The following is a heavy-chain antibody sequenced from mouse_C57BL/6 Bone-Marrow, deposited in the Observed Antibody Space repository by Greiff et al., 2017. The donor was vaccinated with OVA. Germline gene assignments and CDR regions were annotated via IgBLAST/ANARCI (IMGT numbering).Heavy chain of an antibody. J-gene: IGHJ3*01. V-gene: IGHV1-26*01. CDR2: INPNNGGT. Sequence: EVQLQQSGPELVKPGASVKISCKASGYTFTDYYMNWVKQSHGKSLEWIGDINPNNGGTSYNQKFKGKATLTVDKSSSTAYMGLRSLTSESSAVYYCARVLYYDYDGGAWFAYWGQGTLVTVSA. CDR3: ARVLYYDYDGGAWFAY. CDR1: GYTFTDYY. D-gene: IGHD2-4*01.